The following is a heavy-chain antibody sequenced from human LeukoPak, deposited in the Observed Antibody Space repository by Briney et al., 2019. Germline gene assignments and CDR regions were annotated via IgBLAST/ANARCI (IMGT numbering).Heavy chain of an antibody. J-gene: IGHJ4*02. D-gene: IGHD5-12*01. Sequence: GGSLRLSCAVSGFAFNTFNMNWVRQAPGKGLEWVSSISSSSSNIYYADSVKGRFTISRDNAKNSLFPQMNSLRAEDTAVYYCARALYGGYGHFDYWGRGALVTVSS. CDR2: ISSSSSNI. V-gene: IGHV3-21*01. CDR3: ARALYGGYGHFDY. CDR1: GFAFNTFN.